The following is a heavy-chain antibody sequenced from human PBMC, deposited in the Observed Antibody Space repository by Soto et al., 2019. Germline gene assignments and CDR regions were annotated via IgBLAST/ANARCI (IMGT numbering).Heavy chain of an antibody. D-gene: IGHD6-6*01. CDR3: ARAEYSSDDRAFDI. CDR2: IYHSGST. CDR1: GGSISSGGYS. J-gene: IGHJ3*02. Sequence: QLQLQESGSGLVKPSQTLSLTCAVSGGSISSGGYSWSWIRQPPGKGLEWIGYIYHSGSTYYNPSLKSTVTISVARSKNQFSLKLSSVTAADTAVYYCARAEYSSDDRAFDIWGQGTMVTVSS. V-gene: IGHV4-30-2*01.